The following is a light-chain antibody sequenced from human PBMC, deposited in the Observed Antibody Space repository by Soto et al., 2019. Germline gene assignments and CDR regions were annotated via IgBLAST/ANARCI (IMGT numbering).Light chain of an antibody. J-gene: IGKJ1*01. CDR2: GAS. CDR1: QSVSNNY. Sequence: ELVLTQSSGTLSVSAGERATLGRMASQSVSNNYLAWYQQKPGQAPRLLIYGASNRATGIPDRFSGSGSGTDFTLTISRLETEDFAVYYCQQYGSSGTFGQGTKVDIK. V-gene: IGKV3-20*01. CDR3: QQYGSSGT.